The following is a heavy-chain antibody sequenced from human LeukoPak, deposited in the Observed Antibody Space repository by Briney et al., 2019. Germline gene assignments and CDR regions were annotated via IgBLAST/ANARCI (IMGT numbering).Heavy chain of an antibody. CDR1: GGCISSSDYY. J-gene: IGHJ4*02. D-gene: IGHD6-19*01. CDR3: AREARFALPVVGSGDY. Sequence: SETLSLTCSVSGGCISSSDYYWGWIRQPPGKGLEWIGTMFYNGATKSNPSLSSRVTMSIDTSKNQFSLKLRSVTAADTAVYYCAREARFALPVVGSGDYWGQGTLVTVSS. CDR2: MFYNGAT. V-gene: IGHV4-39*07.